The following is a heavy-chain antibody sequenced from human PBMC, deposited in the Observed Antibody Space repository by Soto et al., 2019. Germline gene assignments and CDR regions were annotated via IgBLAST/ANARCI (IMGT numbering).Heavy chain of an antibody. V-gene: IGHV1-2*02. J-gene: IGHJ4*02. Sequence: VASVKVSCKASGYTFTGYYMHWVRQAAGQGLEWMGWINPNSGGTNYAQKFQGRVTMTRDTSISTAYMELSRLRSDDKAVYYCTRAYGDYVEDPLNLLDYWGQGTLVTVSS. CDR3: TRAYGDYVEDPLNLLDY. D-gene: IGHD4-17*01. CDR1: GYTFTGYY. CDR2: INPNSGGT.